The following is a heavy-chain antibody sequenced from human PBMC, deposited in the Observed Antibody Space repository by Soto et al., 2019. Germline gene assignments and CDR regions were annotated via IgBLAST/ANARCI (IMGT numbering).Heavy chain of an antibody. J-gene: IGHJ6*02. CDR1: GGSISSSNW. CDR3: ARDRLSIVAPMPYGMDV. D-gene: IGHD5-12*01. V-gene: IGHV4-4*02. Sequence: QVQLQESGPGLVKPSGTLSLTCAVSGGSISSSNWWSWVRQPPGKGLEWIGEIYHSGSTNYNPSLQSRVTISVDKSKNQFSLKLSSVTAADTAVYYCARDRLSIVAPMPYGMDVWGQGTTVTVSS. CDR2: IYHSGST.